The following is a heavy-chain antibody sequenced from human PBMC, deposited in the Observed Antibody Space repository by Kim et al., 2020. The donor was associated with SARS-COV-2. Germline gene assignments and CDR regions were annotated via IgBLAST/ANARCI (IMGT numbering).Heavy chain of an antibody. J-gene: IGHJ1*01. V-gene: IGHV3-53*01. CDR1: GFSVSSNY. CDR2: LYSDGTA. D-gene: IGHD2-15*01. Sequence: GGSLRLSCAASGFSVSSNYMNWVRQPPGKGLEWVSLLYSDGTAYYTDSVKGRFTISRDDSRNTLDLQMNSLRAEDTALYYCVRDWGRSIVKNWGQGTLVTVSS. CDR3: VRDWGRSIVKN.